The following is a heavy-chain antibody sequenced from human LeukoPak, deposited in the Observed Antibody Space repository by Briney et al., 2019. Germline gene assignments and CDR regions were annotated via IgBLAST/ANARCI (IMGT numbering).Heavy chain of an antibody. CDR3: ARVKFGELLGSNWFDP. D-gene: IGHD3-10*01. J-gene: IGHJ5*02. CDR1: GFTFSSYA. CDR2: ISYDGSNK. Sequence: GGSPRLSCAASGFTFSSYAMHWVRQAPGKGLERVAVISYDGSNKYYADSVKGRFTISRDNSKSTLYLQMNSLRAEDTAVYYCARVKFGELLGSNWFDPWGQGTLVTVSS. V-gene: IGHV3-30*04.